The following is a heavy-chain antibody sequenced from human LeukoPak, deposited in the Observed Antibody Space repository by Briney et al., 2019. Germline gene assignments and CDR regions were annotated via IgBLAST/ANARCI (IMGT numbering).Heavy chain of an antibody. D-gene: IGHD2-21*02. V-gene: IGHV4-34*01. CDR2: INHIGTT. Sequence: SETLSLTCNVSGGSFNGYYWTWIRQPPGKGLEWIAEINHIGTTNHNPSLKSRVSVSTDTSKNQFFLKLTSVTAADTALYYCARLVVTAPQYHYYMDVRGEGTTVTVSS. CDR3: ARLVVTAPQYHYYMDV. J-gene: IGHJ6*03. CDR1: GGSFNGYY.